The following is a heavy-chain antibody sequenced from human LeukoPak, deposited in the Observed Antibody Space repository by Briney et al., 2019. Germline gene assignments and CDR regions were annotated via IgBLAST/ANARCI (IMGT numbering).Heavy chain of an antibody. J-gene: IGHJ4*02. CDR3: ARGSYYDSSGYIH. D-gene: IGHD3-22*01. CDR2: MNPNSGNN. V-gene: IGHV1-8*03. CDR1: GYTFTSYD. Sequence: ASVKVSCNASGYTFTSYDINWGRQSTGQRGEGMGWMNPNSGNNGYEQKFQGRVTITRSTSISTAYMELSSLRSEDTAVYYCARGSYYDSSGYIHWGQGTLVTVSS.